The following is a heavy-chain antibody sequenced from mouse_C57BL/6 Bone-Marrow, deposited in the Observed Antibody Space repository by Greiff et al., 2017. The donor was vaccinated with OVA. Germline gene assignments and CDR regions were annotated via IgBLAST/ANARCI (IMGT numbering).Heavy chain of an antibody. CDR1: GYTFTSYW. Sequence: VQLQQPGAELVMPGASVKLSCKASGYTFTSYWMHWVKQRPGQGLEWIGEIDPSDSYTNYNQKFKGKSTLTVGKSSSTAYMPLSSLTSEDSAVYYCSSLLYYGSSPYYFDYWGQGTTLTVSS. CDR2: IDPSDSYT. J-gene: IGHJ2*01. D-gene: IGHD1-1*01. V-gene: IGHV1-69*01. CDR3: SSLLYYGSSPYYFDY.